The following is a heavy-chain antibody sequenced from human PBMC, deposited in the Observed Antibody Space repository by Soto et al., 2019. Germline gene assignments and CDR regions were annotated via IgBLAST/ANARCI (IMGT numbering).Heavy chain of an antibody. CDR1: GFSFSNYA. CDR2: ISNDGSNT. V-gene: IGHV3-30-3*01. Sequence: QVQLVESGGGVVEPGGSLRLSCAASGFSFSNYAMHWVRQAPGKGLEWVAVISNDGSNTDYADSVKGRFTISKDKSKNTLYLQVNSLRAEDTAVYYCARVGPDNNYWCYFDYWDQVTLVTVSS. CDR3: ARVGPDNNYWCYFDY. D-gene: IGHD2-8*02. J-gene: IGHJ4*02.